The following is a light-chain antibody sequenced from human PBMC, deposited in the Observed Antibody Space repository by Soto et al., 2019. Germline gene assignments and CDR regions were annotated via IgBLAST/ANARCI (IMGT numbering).Light chain of an antibody. Sequence: QSALTQPASVSGSPGQSVTISCTGTSTNVGTYQAISWYQQHTGKAPKLILYEVSQRPSGVSDRFSGSKSGNTASLTISGLQAEDEADYHCCSYASSSTYVFGTGTKVTVL. CDR1: STNVGTYQA. V-gene: IGLV2-23*02. J-gene: IGLJ1*01. CDR3: CSYASSSTYV. CDR2: EVS.